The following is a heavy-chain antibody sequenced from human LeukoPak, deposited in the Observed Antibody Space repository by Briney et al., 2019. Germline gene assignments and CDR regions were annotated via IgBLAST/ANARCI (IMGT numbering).Heavy chain of an antibody. CDR3: AKDGY. CDR1: GFTFNNYA. Sequence: GGSLRLSCAGSGFTFNNYAMSWVRRAPRKGLEWVSTIMIGGDGKHYADSVKGRFTISRDNAKNSLYLQMNSLRAEDTALYYCAKDGYWGQGTLVTVSS. V-gene: IGHV3-23*01. CDR2: IMIGGDGK. J-gene: IGHJ4*02.